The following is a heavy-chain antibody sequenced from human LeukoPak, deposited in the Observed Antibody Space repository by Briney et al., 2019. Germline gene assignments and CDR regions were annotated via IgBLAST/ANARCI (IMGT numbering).Heavy chain of an antibody. J-gene: IGHJ4*02. V-gene: IGHV4-34*01. CDR3: ARDYYGSGSFRGLFDY. CDR2: INHSGST. D-gene: IGHD3-10*01. Sequence: SETLSLTCAVYGGSFSGYYWSWIRQPPGKGLEWIGEINHSGSTNYNPSLKSRVTISVDTSKNQFSLKLSSVTAADTAVYYCARDYYGSGSFRGLFDYWGQGTLVTASS. CDR1: GGSFSGYY.